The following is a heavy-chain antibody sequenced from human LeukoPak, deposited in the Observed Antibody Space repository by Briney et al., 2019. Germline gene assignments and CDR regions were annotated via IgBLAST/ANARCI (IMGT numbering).Heavy chain of an antibody. V-gene: IGHV4-4*07. J-gene: IGHJ5*02. CDR3: ARHEGIAVAGTGYNWFDP. CDR2: IYTSGST. D-gene: IGHD6-13*01. CDR1: GGSISSYY. Sequence: SETLSLTCTVSGGSISSYYWSWIRQPAGKGLEWIGRIYTSGSTNYNPSLKSRVTMSVDTSKNQFSLKLSSVTAADTAVYYCARHEGIAVAGTGYNWFDPWGQGTLVTVSS.